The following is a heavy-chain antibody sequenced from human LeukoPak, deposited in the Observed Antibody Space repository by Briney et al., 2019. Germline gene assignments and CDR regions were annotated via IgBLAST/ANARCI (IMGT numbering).Heavy chain of an antibody. J-gene: IGHJ5*02. CDR2: ISTGSRYI. CDR1: GFRLSDYD. CDR3: ARADCSGSTCYLRRSWFDP. Sequence: GGSLRLSCAASGFRLSDYDMNWVRQAPGKGLEWVSSISTGSRYIYYAYSVKGRFTISRNDAKNSLYLQMDYLRAEDTAVYYCARADCSGSTCYLRRSWFDPWGQGTLVTVSS. V-gene: IGHV3-21*01. D-gene: IGHD2-2*01.